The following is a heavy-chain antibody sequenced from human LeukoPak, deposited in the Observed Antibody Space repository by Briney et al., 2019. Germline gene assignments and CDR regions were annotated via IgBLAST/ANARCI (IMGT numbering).Heavy chain of an antibody. V-gene: IGHV3-23*01. D-gene: IGHD4-17*01. CDR1: GFTFSSYA. CDR2: ISGGGGST. CDR3: ARGGLYGDYLDY. Sequence: GGSLRLSCAASGFTFSSYAMSWVRQAPGKGLEWVSAISGGGGSTYYADSVKGRFTISRDNAKNSLYLQMNSLRVEDTAVYYCARGGLYGDYLDYWGQGTLVTVSS. J-gene: IGHJ4*02.